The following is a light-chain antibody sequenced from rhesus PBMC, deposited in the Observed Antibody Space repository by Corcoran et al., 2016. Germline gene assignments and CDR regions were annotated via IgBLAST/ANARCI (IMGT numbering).Light chain of an antibody. J-gene: IGKJ4*01. CDR1: QSVGYS. CDR2: GVT. Sequence: EIVMTQSPATLSLSSGERATLSCRASQSVGYSLAWYQQKPGQVPMLLFYGVTSRATGIPDRFSGSWSGTDFTLTINSLEPEDVAVYYCLQLSNLPTFGGGTKVEIK. CDR3: LQLSNLPT. V-gene: IGKV3-24*04.